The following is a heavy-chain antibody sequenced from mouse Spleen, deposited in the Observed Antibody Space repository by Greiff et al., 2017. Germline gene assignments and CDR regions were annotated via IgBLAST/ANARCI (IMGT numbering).Heavy chain of an antibody. V-gene: IGHV1-76*01. J-gene: IGHJ4*01. CDR2: IYPGSGNT. CDR3: ARDGNYGGGYAMDY. Sequence: VQLQQSGAELVRPGASVKLSCKASGYTFTDYYINWVKQRPGQGLEWIARIYPGSGNTYYNEKFKGKATLTAEKSSSTAYMQLSSLTSEDSAVYFCARDGNYGGGYAMDYWGQGTSVTVSS. D-gene: IGHD2-1*01. CDR1: GYTFTDYY.